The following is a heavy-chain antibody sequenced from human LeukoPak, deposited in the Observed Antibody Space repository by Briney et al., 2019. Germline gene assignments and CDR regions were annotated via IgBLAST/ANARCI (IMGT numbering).Heavy chain of an antibody. CDR1: GYTFTSYG. Sequence: ASVKVSCKASGYTFTSYGISWVRQAPGQGLEWMGWISAYNGNTNYAQKLQGRVTITADESTSTAYMELSSLRSEDTAVYYCARDAPDCSSTSCYAWFDPWGQGTLVTVSS. J-gene: IGHJ5*02. CDR3: ARDAPDCSSTSCYAWFDP. V-gene: IGHV1-18*01. D-gene: IGHD2-2*01. CDR2: ISAYNGNT.